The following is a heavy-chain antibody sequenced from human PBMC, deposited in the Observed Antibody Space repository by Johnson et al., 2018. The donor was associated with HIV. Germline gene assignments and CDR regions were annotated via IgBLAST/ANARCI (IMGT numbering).Heavy chain of an antibody. D-gene: IGHD3-16*01. Sequence: QVQLVESGGGVVQPGGSLRLSCAASGFTFSSYGMHWVRQAPGKGLEWVAFIRYDGSNKYYADSVKGRFTISRDNSKYTLFLEMKSLRAEDTAVYYCVRTSCTGARCLGYDPFDVWGQGTMVTVSS. J-gene: IGHJ3*01. CDR3: VRTSCTGARCLGYDPFDV. V-gene: IGHV3-30*02. CDR1: GFTFSSYG. CDR2: IRYDGSNK.